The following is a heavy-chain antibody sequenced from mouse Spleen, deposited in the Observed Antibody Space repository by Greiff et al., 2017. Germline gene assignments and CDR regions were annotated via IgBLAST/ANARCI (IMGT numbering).Heavy chain of an antibody. Sequence: QVQLKQSGAELVRPGASVTLSCKASGYTFTDYEMHWVKQTPVHGLEWIGAIDPETGGTAYNQKFKGKAILTADKSSSTAYMELRSLTSEDSAVYYCTRVLTGTKYFDYWGQGTTLTVSS. CDR2: IDPETGGT. D-gene: IGHD4-1*01. V-gene: IGHV1-15*01. CDR3: TRVLTGTKYFDY. J-gene: IGHJ2*01. CDR1: GYTFTDYE.